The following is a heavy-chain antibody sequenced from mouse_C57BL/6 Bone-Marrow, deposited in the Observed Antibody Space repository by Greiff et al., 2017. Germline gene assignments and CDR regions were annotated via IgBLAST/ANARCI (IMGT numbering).Heavy chain of an antibody. V-gene: IGHV1-55*01. Sequence: QVQLQQSGAELVKPGASVKMSCKASGYTFTSYWITWVKQRPGQGLEWIGDIYPGSGSTNYTEKFKSKATLTVDTSSSTAYMQLSSRPSEDSAVLYCARIPFNTSVDYAMDYWGQGTSVTVSS. D-gene: IGHD5-1-1*01. CDR3: ARIPFNTSVDYAMDY. CDR2: IYPGSGST. J-gene: IGHJ4*01. CDR1: GYTFTSYW.